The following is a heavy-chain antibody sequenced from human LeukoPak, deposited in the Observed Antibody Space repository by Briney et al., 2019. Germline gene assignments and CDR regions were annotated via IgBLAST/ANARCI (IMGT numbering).Heavy chain of an antibody. D-gene: IGHD4-11*01. CDR2: INPNSGGT. CDR1: GYTFTIYY. V-gene: IGHV1-2*02. CDR3: ASARRTVTTGYFQH. Sequence: ASVKVSCKASGYTFTIYYIHWVRQAPGQGLEWMGWINPNSGGTNYAQKFQGRVTMTRDTSISTAYMELSRLRSDDTAVYYCASARRTVTTGYFQHWGQGTLVTVSS. J-gene: IGHJ1*01.